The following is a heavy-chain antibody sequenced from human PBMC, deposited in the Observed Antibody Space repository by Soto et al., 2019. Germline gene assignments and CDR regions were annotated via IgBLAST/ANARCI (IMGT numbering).Heavy chain of an antibody. J-gene: IGHJ6*02. CDR2: INTYNGNT. D-gene: IGHD3-16*01. Sequence: QVQLVQSGAEVKNPGASVKVSCKASGYTFTRYGIGWARQAPGQGLEWMGWINTYNGNTNYAQNVQGRVTLTTDTSTRTAYMELSSLRSNDTAIYYCAMVDVYVTPSPQDVWGQGTTVIVS. CDR3: AMVDVYVTPSPQDV. V-gene: IGHV1-18*01. CDR1: GYTFTRYG.